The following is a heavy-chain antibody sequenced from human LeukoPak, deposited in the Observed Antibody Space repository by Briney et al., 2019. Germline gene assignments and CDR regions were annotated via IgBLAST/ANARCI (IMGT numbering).Heavy chain of an antibody. D-gene: IGHD5-12*01. V-gene: IGHV3-9*01. CDR1: GFTFDDYA. Sequence: GRSLRLSCAASGFTFDDYAMHWVRQAPGKGLEWVSGISWNSGSIGYADSVKGRFTISRDNAKNSLYLQMNSLRAEDTALYYCAKNLVATIRGWFDPWGQGTLVTVFS. J-gene: IGHJ5*02. CDR2: ISWNSGSI. CDR3: AKNLVATIRGWFDP.